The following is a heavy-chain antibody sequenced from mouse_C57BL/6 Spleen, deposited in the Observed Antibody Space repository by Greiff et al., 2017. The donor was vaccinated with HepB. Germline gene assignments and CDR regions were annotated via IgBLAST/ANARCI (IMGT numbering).Heavy chain of an antibody. D-gene: IGHD1-1*01. Sequence: VQLQQPGAELVKPGASVKLSCKASGYTFTSYWMHWVKQRPGQGLEWIGMIHPNSGSTNYNEKFKSKATLTVDKSSSTAYMQLSSLTSEDSAVYYCARRTHITTGAMDYWGQGTSVTVSS. V-gene: IGHV1-64*01. CDR2: IHPNSGST. J-gene: IGHJ4*01. CDR1: GYTFTSYW. CDR3: ARRTHITTGAMDY.